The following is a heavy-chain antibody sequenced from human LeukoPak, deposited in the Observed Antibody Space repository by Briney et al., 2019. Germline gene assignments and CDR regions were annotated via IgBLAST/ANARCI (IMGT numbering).Heavy chain of an antibody. CDR2: IIPIFGTA. CDR1: GGTFSSYA. V-gene: IGHV1-69*06. J-gene: IGHJ3*02. Sequence: SVKVSCKASGGTFSSYAISWVRQAPGQGLEWMGGIIPIFGTANYAQKFQGRVTITADKSTSTAYMELSSLRSEDTAVYYCARAPDILTGYSDDDAFDIWGQGTMVTVSS. CDR3: ARAPDILTGYSDDDAFDI. D-gene: IGHD3-9*01.